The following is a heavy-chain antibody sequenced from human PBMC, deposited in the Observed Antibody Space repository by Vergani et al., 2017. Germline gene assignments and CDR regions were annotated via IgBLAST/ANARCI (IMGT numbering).Heavy chain of an antibody. CDR2: INPSGGST. D-gene: IGHD4-23*01. Sequence: QVQLVQSGAEVKKPGASVKVSCKASGYTFISYYMHWVRQAPGQGLEWMGIINPSGGSTSYAQKFQGRVTMTRDTSTSTVYMELSSLRSEDTAVYYCAKGYGGNSAKNAVYFDYWGQGTLVTVSS. CDR1: GYTFISYY. J-gene: IGHJ4*02. CDR3: AKGYGGNSAKNAVYFDY. V-gene: IGHV1-46*01.